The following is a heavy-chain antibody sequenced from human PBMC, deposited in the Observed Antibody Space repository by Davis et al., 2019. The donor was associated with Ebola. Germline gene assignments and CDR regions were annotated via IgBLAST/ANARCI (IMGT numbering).Heavy chain of an antibody. CDR3: ARDRAVTPYYYYGMDV. Sequence: GESLKISCAASGFTFSSYAMHWVRQAPGKGLEWVAVISYDGSNKYYADSVKGRFTISRDNAKNTLYLQMNSLRAEDTAVYYCARDRAVTPYYYYGMDVWGQGTTVTVSS. CDR1: GFTFSSYA. CDR2: ISYDGSNK. J-gene: IGHJ6*02. V-gene: IGHV3-30-3*01. D-gene: IGHD4-23*01.